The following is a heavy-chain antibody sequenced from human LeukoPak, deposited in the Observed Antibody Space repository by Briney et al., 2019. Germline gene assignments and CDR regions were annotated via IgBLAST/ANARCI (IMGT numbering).Heavy chain of an antibody. D-gene: IGHD3-10*01. Sequence: GASVKVSRKASGYTFTSYGISWVRQAPGQGLEWMGWIRAYNGNTNYAQKLQGRVTMTTDTSTSTAYMELRSLRSDDTAVYYCARANMVRGVIIRNWFDPWGQGTLVTVSS. CDR1: GYTFTSYG. CDR2: IRAYNGNT. CDR3: ARANMVRGVIIRNWFDP. J-gene: IGHJ5*02. V-gene: IGHV1-18*04.